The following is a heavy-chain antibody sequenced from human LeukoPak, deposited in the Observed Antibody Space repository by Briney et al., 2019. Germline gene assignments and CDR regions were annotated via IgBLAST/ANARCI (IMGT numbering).Heavy chain of an antibody. D-gene: IGHD1-1*01. J-gene: IGHJ5*02. CDR2: ISPKNGAT. CDR3: TRDEAIYNNDWKQTNWFDP. V-gene: IGHV1-2*02. CDR1: GYTFTTYY. Sequence: GASVKVSCKASGYTFTTYYIHWVRQAPGQGLEWMGWISPKNGATKYAQSFQGRVTMTRDTSINTVYMELRRLTSDDMAVYYCTRDEAIYNNDWKQTNWFDPWGQGTLVTVSS.